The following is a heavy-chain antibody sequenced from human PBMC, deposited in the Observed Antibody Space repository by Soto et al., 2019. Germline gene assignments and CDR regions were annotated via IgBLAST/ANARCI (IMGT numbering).Heavy chain of an antibody. V-gene: IGHV2-5*02. CDR2: IYWDDDK. J-gene: IGHJ1*01. Sequence: QITLKESGPTLVKPTQTLTLTCTFSGFSLSTSGVGVGWIRQPPGKALEWLALIYWDDDKRYSPSLKSRLTITKDTSKNQVVLTMTNMDPVDTATYYCARKDVVVVAATVEYAEYFQHWGQGTLVTVSS. CDR3: ARKDVVVVAATVEYAEYFQH. CDR1: GFSLSTSGVG. D-gene: IGHD2-15*01.